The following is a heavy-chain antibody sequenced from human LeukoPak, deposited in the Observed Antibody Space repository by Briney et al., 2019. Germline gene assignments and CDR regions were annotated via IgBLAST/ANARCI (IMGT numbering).Heavy chain of an antibody. CDR2: INPNSGGT. D-gene: IGHD3-10*01. J-gene: IGHJ3*02. CDR3: ARTMAHDAFDI. CDR1: GYTFTGYY. V-gene: IGHV1-2*02. Sequence: VASVKVSCKASGYTFTGYYMHWVRQAPGQGLEWMGWINPNSGGTNYAQKFQGRATMTRDTSISTAYMELSRLRSDDTAVYYCARTMAHDAFDIWGQGTMVTVSS.